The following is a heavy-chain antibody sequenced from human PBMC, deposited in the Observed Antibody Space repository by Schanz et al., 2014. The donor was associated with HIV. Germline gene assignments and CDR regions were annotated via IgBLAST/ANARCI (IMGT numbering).Heavy chain of an antibody. V-gene: IGHV3-23*01. J-gene: IGHJ4*02. D-gene: IGHD3-22*01. CDR2: VIGSGVRT. CDR1: GFTFTNHA. CDR3: AKPEYDSRGNSQSHFDS. Sequence: EVQLLESGGGLAQPGGSLTLSCAASGFTFTNHALSWVRQAPGRGLEWVSTVIGSGVRTIYADSVKGRFTISRDNSKNTLYLQMTTLRTEDTAVYYCAKPEYDSRGNSQSHFDSWGQGTPVTVSS.